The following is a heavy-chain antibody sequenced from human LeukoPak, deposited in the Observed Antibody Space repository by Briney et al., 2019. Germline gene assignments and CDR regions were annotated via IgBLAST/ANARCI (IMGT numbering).Heavy chain of an antibody. V-gene: IGHV4-59*01. CDR1: GGSISSYY. D-gene: IGHD6-13*01. J-gene: IGHJ6*02. CDR3: ARGSSSWTSNYGMDV. Sequence: SETLSLTCTVSGGSISSYYWSWIRQPPGKGLEWIGYIYYSGSTNYNPSLKSRVTISVDTSKNQFSLKLSSVTAADTAVYYCARGSSSWTSNYGMDVWGQGTTVTVSS. CDR2: IYYSGST.